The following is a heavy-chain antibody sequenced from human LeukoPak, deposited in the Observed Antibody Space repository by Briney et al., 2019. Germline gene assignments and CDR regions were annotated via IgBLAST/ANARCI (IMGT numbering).Heavy chain of an antibody. CDR2: IYYSGST. CDR3: ARAPRRVFGVARDGNWFDP. V-gene: IGHV4-30-4*08. J-gene: IGHJ5*02. CDR1: GGSISSGDYY. Sequence: SETLSLTCTVSGGSISSGDYYWSCIPQPPGKGLECIGYIYYSGSTYYNPSLKSRVTISVDTSKNQFSLKLSSVTAADTAVYYCARAPRRVFGVARDGNWFDPWGQGTLVTVSS. D-gene: IGHD3-3*01.